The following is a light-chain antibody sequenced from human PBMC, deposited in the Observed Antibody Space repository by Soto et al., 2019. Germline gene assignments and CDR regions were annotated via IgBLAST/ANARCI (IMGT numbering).Light chain of an antibody. CDR1: QSVSSN. J-gene: IGKJ1*01. CDR3: QHGT. Sequence: EIVMTQSPATLSVPPGERATLSCRASQSVSSNLAWYQQKPGQAPRLLIYGASTRATGIPARFSGSGSGTEFTLTISSLQSEDFAVYYCQHGTFGQGTKV. V-gene: IGKV3-15*01. CDR2: GAS.